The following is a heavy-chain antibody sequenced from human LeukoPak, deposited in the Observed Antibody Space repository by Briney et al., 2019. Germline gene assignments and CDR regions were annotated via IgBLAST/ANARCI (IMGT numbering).Heavy chain of an antibody. CDR1: GFTFSRYA. CDR2: ISGSDGNT. J-gene: IGHJ4*02. V-gene: IGHV3-23*01. Sequence: GGSLRLSCAASGFTFSRYAMSWVRQAPGKGLEWVSAISGSDGNTFYADSVKGRFTISRDNSKNTLSLQMNNLRAEDTALYYCARDSSVPYGITDWGQGTLVTVSS. D-gene: IGHD4-17*01. CDR3: ARDSSVPYGITD.